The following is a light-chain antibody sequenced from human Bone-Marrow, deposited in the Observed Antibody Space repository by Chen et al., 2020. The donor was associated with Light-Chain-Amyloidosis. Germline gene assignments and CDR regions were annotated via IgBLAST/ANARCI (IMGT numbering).Light chain of an antibody. CDR3: SSYTITNTLV. CDR2: EVT. V-gene: IGLV2-14*01. J-gene: IGLJ1*01. Sequence: QSALTQPASVSGSPGQSITISCTGTSRDVGGDNHVSWYQQHPDKAPKLMIYEVTNRPSWVPDRVSGSKSDNPASLTSAGLQTEDEADYFCSSYTITNTLVFGSGTRVTVL. CDR1: SRDVGGDNH.